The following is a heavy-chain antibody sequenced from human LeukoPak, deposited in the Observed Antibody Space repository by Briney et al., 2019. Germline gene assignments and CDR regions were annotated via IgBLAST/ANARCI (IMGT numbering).Heavy chain of an antibody. V-gene: IGHV4-39*01. J-gene: IGHJ5*02. CDR3: ARLGYCSSTSCYRSLWFDP. CDR2: IYYSGST. CDR1: GGSISSYSYY. Sequence: SETLSLTCTVSGGSISSYSYYWGWIRQPPGKGLEWIGSIYYSGSTYYNPSLKSRVTISVDTSKNQFSLKLTSVTAADTAVYYCARLGYCSSTSCYRSLWFDPWGQGTLVTVSS. D-gene: IGHD2-2*02.